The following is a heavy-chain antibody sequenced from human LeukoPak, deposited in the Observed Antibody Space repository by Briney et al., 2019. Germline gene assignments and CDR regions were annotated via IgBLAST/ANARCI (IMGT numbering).Heavy chain of an antibody. D-gene: IGHD6-19*01. Sequence: GRSLRLSCAASGFTFSTYGMHWFRQAPGKGLEWVAVISYDGSNSYYADSVKGRFTISRDNSKNTLYLQVNSLRAEDTAVYYCAKGYGLRLVNNWFDPWGQGTLVTVSS. CDR3: AKGYGLRLVNNWFDP. CDR1: GFTFSTYG. CDR2: ISYDGSNS. J-gene: IGHJ5*02. V-gene: IGHV3-30*18.